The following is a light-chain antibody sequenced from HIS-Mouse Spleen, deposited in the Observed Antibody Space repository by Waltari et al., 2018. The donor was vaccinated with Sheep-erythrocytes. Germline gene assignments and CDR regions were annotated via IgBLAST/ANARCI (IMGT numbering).Light chain of an antibody. CDR1: QSVSSY. V-gene: IGKV3-11*01. CDR2: DAS. CDR3: QQRSNWLT. Sequence: EIVLTQSPATLSLSPGERATLSCRARQSVSSYLACYQQKPVQAPRLLIYDASNRATGIPARFSGSGSGTDFTLTISSLAPEDFAVYYCQQRSNWLTFGGGTKVEIK. J-gene: IGKJ4*01.